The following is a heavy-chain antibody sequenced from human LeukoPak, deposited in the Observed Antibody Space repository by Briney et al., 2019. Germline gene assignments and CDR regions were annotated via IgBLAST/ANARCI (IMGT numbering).Heavy chain of an antibody. D-gene: IGHD3-16*01. V-gene: IGHV3-30*02. CDR3: ARGKFDFDY. CDR2: IRHDGSNK. J-gene: IGHJ4*02. CDR1: GFIFSSYG. Sequence: GGSLRLSCAASGFIFSSYGMHWVRQAPGKGLQWVTFIRHDGSNKYYADSVKGRFTISRDNSKNTLYLQMNSLRAEDTAVYYCARGKFDFDYWGQGTLVTVSS.